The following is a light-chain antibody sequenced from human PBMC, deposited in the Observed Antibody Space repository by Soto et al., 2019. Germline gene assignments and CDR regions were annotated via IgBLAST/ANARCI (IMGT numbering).Light chain of an antibody. Sequence: EIVLTQSPGTLSLSPGERATLSCRASQNVGGRFLAWYQQKPGQAPRLLINVASTRATGIPDRFSGSGSGTDFTLTISRLDPEDFAVYYCQQYGTSPIAFGQGTRLEIK. CDR1: QNVGGRF. J-gene: IGKJ5*01. CDR3: QQYGTSPIA. V-gene: IGKV3-20*01. CDR2: VAS.